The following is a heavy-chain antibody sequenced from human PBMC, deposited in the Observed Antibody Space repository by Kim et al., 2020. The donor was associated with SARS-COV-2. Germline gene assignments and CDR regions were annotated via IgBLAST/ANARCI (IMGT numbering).Heavy chain of an antibody. J-gene: IGHJ6*02. V-gene: IGHV4-31*03. CDR3: ARDFVGYCSSTSCYAGGAYGMDV. CDR2: IYYSGST. Sequence: SETLSLTCTVSGGSIRSDAHYWSWIRQHPGKGLEWIGYIYYSGSTYYNPSLKSRVTISVDTSKNQFSLKLSSVTAADTAVYYCARDFVGYCSSTSCYAGGAYGMDVWGQGTTVTVSS. CDR1: GGSIRSDAHY. D-gene: IGHD2-2*01.